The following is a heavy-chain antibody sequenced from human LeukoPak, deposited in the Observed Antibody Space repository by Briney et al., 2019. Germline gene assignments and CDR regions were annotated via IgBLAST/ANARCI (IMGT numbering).Heavy chain of an antibody. V-gene: IGHV1-8*02. Sequence: GASVKVSCKASGYTFTGYYMHWVRQATGQGLEWMGWMNPNSGNTGYAQKFQGRVTMTRNTSISTAYMELSSLRSEDTAVYYCARGRLQQQLALYYYYYYYMDVWGKGTTVTISS. CDR1: GYTFTGYY. J-gene: IGHJ6*03. D-gene: IGHD6-13*01. CDR2: MNPNSGNT. CDR3: ARGRLQQQLALYYYYYYYMDV.